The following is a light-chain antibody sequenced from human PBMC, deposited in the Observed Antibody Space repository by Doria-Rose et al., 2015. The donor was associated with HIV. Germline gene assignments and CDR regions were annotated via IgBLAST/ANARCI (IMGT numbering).Light chain of an antibody. J-gene: IGKJ3*01. CDR1: QSLLYTSKHY. CDR3: QQYYDTPS. V-gene: IGKV4-1*01. Sequence: DIRVTQSPESLGMSLGERATLNCKSNQSLLYTSKHYLAWYQQKPGQPTQLLIYWASTRQSGVPARFSGSGSGTDFTLTISSLEAEDVAVYYCQQYYDTPSFGPGTTVDIK. CDR2: WAS.